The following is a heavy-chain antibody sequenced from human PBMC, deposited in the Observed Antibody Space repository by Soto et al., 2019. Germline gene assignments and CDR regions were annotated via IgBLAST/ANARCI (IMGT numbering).Heavy chain of an antibody. Sequence: VQLLESGGGLVQPEGSLRLSCAASGFTFSSYAMGWVRQGPGKGLEWVAVVSIGGSTHYADSVRGRFTISRDNSKNTLSLQMNSLTAEDTAVYFCAKRRGAGGHLDYWRQGARVNVSS. J-gene: IGHJ4*02. V-gene: IGHV3-23*01. CDR2: VSIGGST. D-gene: IGHD2-15*01. CDR1: GFTFSSYA. CDR3: AKRRGAGGHLDY.